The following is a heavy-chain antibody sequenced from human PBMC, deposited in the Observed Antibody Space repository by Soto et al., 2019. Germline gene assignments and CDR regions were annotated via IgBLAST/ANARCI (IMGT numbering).Heavy chain of an antibody. CDR3: ARTGETGYDWGWFDP. CDR1: GFPFSAYA. J-gene: IGHJ5*02. Sequence: QVQLVESGGGVVQPGRSQRLSCAASGFPFSAYAMHWVRQAPGRGLEWLAVISSDVSNKHYADSVKGRFSISRDNYENTVYLQMNSLGTEDTAAYYCARTGETGYDWGWFDPWGQGTLVTVSS. CDR2: ISSDVSNK. V-gene: IGHV3-30*03. D-gene: IGHD3-9*01.